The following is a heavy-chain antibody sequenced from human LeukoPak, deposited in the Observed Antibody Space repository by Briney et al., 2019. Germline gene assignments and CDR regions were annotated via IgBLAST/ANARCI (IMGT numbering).Heavy chain of an antibody. J-gene: IGHJ5*02. Sequence: SQTLALTCAISGDSVSSNSVTWNWIRQSPSRGLEWLGRTYYRSTWYNDYAVSVRGRITVNPDTSKNQFSLHLNSVTPEDTAVYYCARRLTQYDCFDPWGQGILVTVSS. CDR1: GDSVSSNSVT. D-gene: IGHD2-2*01. CDR3: ARRLTQYDCFDP. V-gene: IGHV6-1*01. CDR2: TYYRSTWYN.